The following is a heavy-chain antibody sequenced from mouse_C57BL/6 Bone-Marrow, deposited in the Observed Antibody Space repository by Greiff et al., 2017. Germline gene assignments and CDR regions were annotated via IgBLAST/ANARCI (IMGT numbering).Heavy chain of an antibody. CDR1: GFSLSTFGMG. Sequence: QVTLKVSGPGILQPSQTLSLTCSFSGFSLSTFGMGVGWIRQPSGKGLEWLAHIWWDDDKYYNPALKSRLTISKDTSKNQVFLKIANVDTADTATYYCARMDHYYGSSYGYFDVWGTGTTVTVSS. D-gene: IGHD1-1*01. J-gene: IGHJ1*03. CDR3: ARMDHYYGSSYGYFDV. CDR2: IWWDDDK. V-gene: IGHV8-8*01.